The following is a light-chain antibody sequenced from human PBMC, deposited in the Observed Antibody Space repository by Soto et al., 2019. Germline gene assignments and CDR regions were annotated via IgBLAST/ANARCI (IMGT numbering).Light chain of an antibody. V-gene: IGLV2-14*01. J-gene: IGLJ1*01. CDR1: SSDVGGYNY. CDR2: EVS. CDR3: TSYIRSSTLDYV. Sequence: QSALTQPASVSWSPGQSITISCTGTSSDVGGYNYVSWYQQYPGKAPKLMIYEVSNRPSGVSNRFSGSKSGNTASLTISGLQAEDEADYYCTSYIRSSTLDYVFGTGTKVTVL.